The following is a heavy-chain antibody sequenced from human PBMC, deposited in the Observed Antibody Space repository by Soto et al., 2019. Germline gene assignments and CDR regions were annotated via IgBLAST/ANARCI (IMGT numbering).Heavy chain of an antibody. CDR3: ARASYSSGWYNLDY. Sequence: GASVKVSCKASVYTFTGYYIHCVRQAPGQGLEWMGWINPNSGGTNYAQKFQGRVTMTRDTSASTAYMELSSLRSEDTAVYYCARASYSSGWYNLDYWGQGTLVTVSS. CDR2: INPNSGGT. CDR1: VYTFTGYY. D-gene: IGHD6-19*01. J-gene: IGHJ4*02. V-gene: IGHV1-2*02.